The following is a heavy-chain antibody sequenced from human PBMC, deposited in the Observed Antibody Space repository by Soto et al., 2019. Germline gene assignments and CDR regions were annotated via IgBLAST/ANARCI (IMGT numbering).Heavy chain of an antibody. CDR3: AKSSLDIVVVPAAPTWYYYYGMDG. Sequence: GGSLRLSCAASGFTFSSYAMSWVRQAPGKGLEWVSAISGSGGSTYYADSVKGRFTISRDNSKNTLYLQMNSLRAEDTAVYYCAKSSLDIVVVPAAPTWYYYYGMDGWGQGTTVTVSS. CDR2: ISGSGGST. CDR1: GFTFSSYA. D-gene: IGHD2-2*03. J-gene: IGHJ6*02. V-gene: IGHV3-23*01.